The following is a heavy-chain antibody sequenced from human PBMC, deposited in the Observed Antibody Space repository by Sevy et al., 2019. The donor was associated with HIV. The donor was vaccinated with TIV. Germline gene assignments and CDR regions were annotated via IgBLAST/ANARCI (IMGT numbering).Heavy chain of an antibody. V-gene: IGHV1-18*04. CDR1: GYTFTSYG. D-gene: IGHD3-22*01. CDR2: ISAYNGST. Sequence: ASVKVSCKASGYTFTSYGISWVRQAPGQGLEWMGWISAYNGSTNYAQKLQGRVTMTTDTSTSTAYMELRSLRSDDTAVYYCARDTYYYDSSGYYWFDYWGQGTLVTVSS. CDR3: ARDTYYYDSSGYYWFDY. J-gene: IGHJ4*02.